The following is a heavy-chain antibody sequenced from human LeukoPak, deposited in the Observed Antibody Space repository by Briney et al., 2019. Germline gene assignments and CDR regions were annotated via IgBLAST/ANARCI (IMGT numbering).Heavy chain of an antibody. D-gene: IGHD3/OR15-3a*01. CDR1: GDSIGSYY. CDR3: ATSEYFVTGFGYFDY. V-gene: IGHV4-59*01. J-gene: IGHJ4*02. CDR2: ISYSGST. Sequence: SETLSLTCTVSGDSIGSYYWSWIRQPPGKGLEWIGYISYSGSTNYNPSLTTRVTISVDTSKNQFSLKLRSVTAADTAVYFCATSEYFVTGFGYFDYWGQGTVVTVSS.